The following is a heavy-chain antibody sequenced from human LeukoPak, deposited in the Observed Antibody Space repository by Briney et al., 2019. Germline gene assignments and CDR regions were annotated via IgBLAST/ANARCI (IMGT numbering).Heavy chain of an antibody. D-gene: IGHD6-13*01. J-gene: IGHJ4*02. Sequence: SETLSLTCTVSGGSISSYYWSWIRQPPGKGLEWIGYIYATGSTNYNPSLKSRVTISVDTSKNQFSLKLSSVTAADTAVYYCARGRQQLPLDYWGQGTLVTVSS. CDR1: GGSISSYY. CDR2: IYATGST. CDR3: ARGRQQLPLDY. V-gene: IGHV4-4*09.